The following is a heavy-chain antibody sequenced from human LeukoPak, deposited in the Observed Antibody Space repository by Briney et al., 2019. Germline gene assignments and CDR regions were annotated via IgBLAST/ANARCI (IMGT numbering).Heavy chain of an antibody. V-gene: IGHV5-51*01. Sequence: GESLKISCMGFGYTFSASWIGWVRQMPGKGLEWMGIVYPDDSDARYSPSFQGQVTISADKATTTAYLQWSSLKASDTAIYYCARLSGLKAFDPWGQGTLVTVSS. CDR1: GYTFSASW. J-gene: IGHJ5*02. CDR2: VYPDDSDA. CDR3: ARLSGLKAFDP. D-gene: IGHD3-22*01.